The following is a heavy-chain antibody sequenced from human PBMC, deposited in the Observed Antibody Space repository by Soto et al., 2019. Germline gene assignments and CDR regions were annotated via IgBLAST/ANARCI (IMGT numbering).Heavy chain of an antibody. D-gene: IGHD3-10*01. CDR3: ARGEYGSGIEY. V-gene: IGHV3-74*01. CDR1: GFTFSSYW. J-gene: IGHJ4*02. Sequence: EVQLVESGGGLVQPGGSLRLSCAASGFTFSSYWMHWVRQAPGKGLVCVSRINSDGSSTSYEDSVKGRFTISRDNAKNTLYLQMNSLRAEDTAVYYCARGEYGSGIEYWGQGPLVTVSS. CDR2: INSDGSST.